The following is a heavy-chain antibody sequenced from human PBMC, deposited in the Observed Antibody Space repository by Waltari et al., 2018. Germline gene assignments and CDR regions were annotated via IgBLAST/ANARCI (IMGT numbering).Heavy chain of an antibody. D-gene: IGHD6-13*01. CDR2: WYRSGST. Sequence: VHLQESGPGLVTHSETLSLTCGVSDYSIRRGYFWAWIRQPPGKGLEWIGSWYRSGSTYYNPSLQSRVTISADTSKNQFSLNLTSVTAADTAVYYCARVSSSWYLGDYFYYGVDVWGQGATVTVSS. J-gene: IGHJ6*01. CDR3: ARVSSSWYLGDYFYYGVDV. V-gene: IGHV4-38-2*01. CDR1: DYSIRRGYF.